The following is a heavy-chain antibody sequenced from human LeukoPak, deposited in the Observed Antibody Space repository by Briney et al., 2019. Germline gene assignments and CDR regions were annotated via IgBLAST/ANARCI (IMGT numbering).Heavy chain of an antibody. J-gene: IGHJ4*02. CDR1: GFTFSSYA. CDR2: FSGSGGST. CDR3: ARDRKTYYDFWSGYRHTGIDY. Sequence: GGSLRLSCAASGFTFSSYAMSWVRQAPGKGLECISGFSGSGGSTYYADSVKGRFTISRDNAKNSLYLQMNSLRAEDTAVYYCARDRKTYYDFWSGYRHTGIDYWGQGTLVTVSS. D-gene: IGHD3-3*01. V-gene: IGHV3-23*01.